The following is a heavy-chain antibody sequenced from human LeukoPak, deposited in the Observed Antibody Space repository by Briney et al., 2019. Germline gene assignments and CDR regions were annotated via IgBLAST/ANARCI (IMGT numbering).Heavy chain of an antibody. J-gene: IGHJ4*02. Sequence: PSETLSLTCAVYGGSFSGYYWSWIRQPPGKGLEWIGYIYYTGTSSYNPSLKSRVTISVDTSKKQFSLKVNSVTAADTAVYYCARYRGEGYNPPYFDYWGQGILVTVSS. D-gene: IGHD5-24*01. CDR3: ARYRGEGYNPPYFDY. CDR2: IYYTGTS. CDR1: GGSFSGYY. V-gene: IGHV4-59*01.